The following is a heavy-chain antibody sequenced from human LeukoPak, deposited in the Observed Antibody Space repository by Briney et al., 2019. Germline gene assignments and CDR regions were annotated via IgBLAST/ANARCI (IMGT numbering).Heavy chain of an antibody. CDR3: ARGPRGSGSCGDGAFDI. J-gene: IGHJ3*02. D-gene: IGHD3-10*01. Sequence: GGSLRLSCAASGFTFSSYSMNWVRQAPGKGLEWVSSISSSSSYIYYADSVKGRFTISRDNAKNSLYLQMNSLRAEDTAVYYCARGPRGSGSCGDGAFDIWGQGTMVTVSS. V-gene: IGHV3-21*01. CDR1: GFTFSSYS. CDR2: ISSSSSYI.